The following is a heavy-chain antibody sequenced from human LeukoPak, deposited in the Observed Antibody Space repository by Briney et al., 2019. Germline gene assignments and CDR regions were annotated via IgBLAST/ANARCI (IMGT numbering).Heavy chain of an antibody. J-gene: IGHJ5*02. V-gene: IGHV4-59*01. CDR2: TYYSGST. Sequence: SETLSLTCTVSGGSISSYYWSWIRQPPGKGLEWIGYTYYSGSTNYNPSLKSRVTISVDTSKNQFSLKLSSVTAADTAVYYCAREGEENWFDPWGQGTLVTVSS. CDR3: AREGEENWFDP. CDR1: GGSISSYY.